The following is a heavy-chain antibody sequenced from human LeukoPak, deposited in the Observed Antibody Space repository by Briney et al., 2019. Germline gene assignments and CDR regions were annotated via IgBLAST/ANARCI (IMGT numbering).Heavy chain of an antibody. CDR2: IWYDGSNK. V-gene: IGHV3-33*06. J-gene: IGHJ4*02. CDR3: AKVALGYCSGSSCYYFDY. Sequence: GGSLRLSCAASGFTFSSYGMHWVRQAPGKGLEWVAVIWYDGSNKYYADSVKGRFTISRDNSKNTLYLQMNSLRAEDTALYYCAKVALGYCSGSSCYYFDYGGQGTLVTVSS. D-gene: IGHD2-15*01. CDR1: GFTFSSYG.